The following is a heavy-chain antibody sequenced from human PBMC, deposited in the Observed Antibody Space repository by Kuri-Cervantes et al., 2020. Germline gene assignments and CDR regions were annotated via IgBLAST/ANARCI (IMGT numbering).Heavy chain of an antibody. D-gene: IGHD6-19*01. CDR3: TREYSSGWPPDY. V-gene: IGHV3-49*04. J-gene: IGHJ4*02. Sequence: GGSLRLSCAASGFTFNIYWMTWVRQAPGEGLERVGFIRSKAYGGTTEYAASVKGRFTISRDDSKSIAYLQMNSLKTEDAAVYYCTREYSSGWPPDYWGQGTLVTVSS. CDR1: GFTFNIYW. CDR2: IRSKAYGGTT.